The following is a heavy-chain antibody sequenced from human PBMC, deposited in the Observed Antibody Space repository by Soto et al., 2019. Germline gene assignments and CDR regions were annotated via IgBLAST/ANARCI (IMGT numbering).Heavy chain of an antibody. V-gene: IGHV3-30*18. D-gene: IGHD2-15*01. Sequence: PGGSLRLSCAAPGFTFSNYGMHWVRQAPGKGLEWVAVISSDGSNKYYADSVKGRFTISRDNSKDTLYLQMNSLRADDTAVYYCAKDSARRVAAFDYWGQGTLVNVSS. CDR1: GFTFSNYG. CDR3: AKDSARRVAAFDY. J-gene: IGHJ4*02. CDR2: ISSDGSNK.